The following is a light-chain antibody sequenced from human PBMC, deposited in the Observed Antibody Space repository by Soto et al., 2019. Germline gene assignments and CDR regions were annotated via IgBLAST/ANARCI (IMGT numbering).Light chain of an antibody. J-gene: IGKJ4*01. Sequence: DMEMTQSPSSLSASVGDRVTITCRASQSISNYLNWYQHKPGKVPKLLIYAASSLQSGVPTRFSGSGSGTVFTLTINRLQPEGFATYYCQQNYGTPLTFGGGTKIEIK. CDR2: AAS. V-gene: IGKV1-39*01. CDR1: QSISNY. CDR3: QQNYGTPLT.